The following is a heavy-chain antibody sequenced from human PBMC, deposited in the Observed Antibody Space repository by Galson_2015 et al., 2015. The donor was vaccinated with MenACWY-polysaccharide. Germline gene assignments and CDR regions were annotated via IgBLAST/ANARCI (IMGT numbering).Heavy chain of an antibody. CDR3: ARNGGGLGV. CDR2: VYPADSKI. Sequence: QSGAEVKKPGESLTISCTASGYSFNTNEIGWVRQLPGKGLGWMGIVYPADSKIRYSPSFEGQVTISVDKSISTVYLQWSSLKASDTAMYYCARNGGGLGVWGQGTMVTVSS. D-gene: IGHD3-16*01. CDR1: GYSFNTNE. V-gene: IGHV5-51*03. J-gene: IGHJ3*01.